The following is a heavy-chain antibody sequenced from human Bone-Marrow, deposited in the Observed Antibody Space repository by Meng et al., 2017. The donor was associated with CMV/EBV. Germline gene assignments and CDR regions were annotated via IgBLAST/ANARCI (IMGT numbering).Heavy chain of an antibody. V-gene: IGHV1-2*02. Sequence: ASVKVYCKASGYTFTGYYMHWVRQAPGQGLEWMGWINPNSGGTNYAQKFQGRVTMTRDTSISTAYMEVSRLRFDDTAVYYCARGQQKRDILTGPCDYWGQGSLVTVSS. CDR3: ARGQQKRDILTGPCDY. D-gene: IGHD3-9*01. CDR1: GYTFTGYY. CDR2: INPNSGGT. J-gene: IGHJ4*02.